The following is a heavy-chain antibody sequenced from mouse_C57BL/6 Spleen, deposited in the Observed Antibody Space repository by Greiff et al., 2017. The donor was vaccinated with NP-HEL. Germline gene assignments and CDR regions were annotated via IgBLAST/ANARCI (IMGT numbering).Heavy chain of an antibody. CDR3: AREGSYGYFDV. D-gene: IGHD1-1*01. Sequence: EVKLLESGPGLVKPSQSLSLTCSVTGYSITSGYYWNWIRQFPANKLEWMGYISYDGSNNYNPSLKNRISITRDTSKNQFFLKLNSVTTEDTATYYCAREGSYGYFDVWGTGTTVTVSS. V-gene: IGHV3-6*01. CDR1: GYSITSGYY. J-gene: IGHJ1*03. CDR2: ISYDGSN.